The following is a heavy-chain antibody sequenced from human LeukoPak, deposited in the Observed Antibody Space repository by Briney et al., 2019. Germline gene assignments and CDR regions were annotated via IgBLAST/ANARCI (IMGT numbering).Heavy chain of an antibody. Sequence: GGSLRLSCAASGFTFSSYGMHWVRQAPGKGLEWVAVIWYDGSNKYYADSVKGRFTISRDNSKNTLYLQMNSLRAEDTAVYYCARDRSGSYRRYYYYYMDVWGKGTTVTVSS. CDR3: ARDRSGSYRRYYYYYMDV. V-gene: IGHV3-33*01. J-gene: IGHJ6*03. CDR1: GFTFSSYG. D-gene: IGHD3-10*01. CDR2: IWYDGSNK.